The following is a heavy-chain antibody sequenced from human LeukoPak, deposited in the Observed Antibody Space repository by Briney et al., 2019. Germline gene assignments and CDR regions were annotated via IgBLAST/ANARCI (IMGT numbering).Heavy chain of an antibody. CDR2: ISAYNGNT. J-gene: IGHJ4*02. V-gene: IGHV1-18*01. CDR3: ARDRSVITMMGN. CDR1: GYTFTSYG. D-gene: IGHD3-22*01. Sequence: GASVKVSSKASGYTFTSYGISWVRQAPGQGLEWVGWISAYNGNTNYAQKLQGRVTMTTDTSTSTAYMELRSLRSDDTAVYYCARDRSVITMMGNWGQGTLVTVSS.